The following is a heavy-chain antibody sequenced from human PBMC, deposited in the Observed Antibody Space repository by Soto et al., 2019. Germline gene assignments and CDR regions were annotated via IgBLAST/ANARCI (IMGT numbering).Heavy chain of an antibody. V-gene: IGHV3-7*01. CDR2: INQDGSQK. D-gene: IGHD2-21*01. J-gene: IGHJ5*02. CDR3: ARADRSAGDDTYT. CDR1: GFTFSSYW. Sequence: GGSLRLSCAASGFTFSSYWMSWVRQPPGKGLEWLANINQDGSQKQYVDSVKGRFAISRDNVEKLLYLQMNSLRAEDTAVYYCARADRSAGDDTYTWGQGTLVTVSS.